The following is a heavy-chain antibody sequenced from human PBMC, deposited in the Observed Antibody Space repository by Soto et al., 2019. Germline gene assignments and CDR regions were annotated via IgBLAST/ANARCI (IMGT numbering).Heavy chain of an antibody. CDR1: GGSFSGYY. J-gene: IGHJ5*02. CDR3: ARGRSPYYYGSGSASLWFDP. V-gene: IGHV4-34*01. Sequence: SETLSLTCAVYGGSFSGYYWSWIRQPPRKGLEWIGEINHSGSTNYNPSLKSRVTISVDTSKNQFSLKLSSVTAADTAVYYCARGRSPYYYGSGSASLWFDPWGQGTLVTVSS. CDR2: INHSGST. D-gene: IGHD3-10*01.